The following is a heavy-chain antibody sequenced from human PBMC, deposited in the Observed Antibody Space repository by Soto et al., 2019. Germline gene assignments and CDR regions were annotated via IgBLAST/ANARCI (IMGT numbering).Heavy chain of an antibody. CDR2: ISSSSSVI. CDR1: GFILSDCA. V-gene: IGHV3-48*01. J-gene: IGHJ4*02. CDR3: AKDRLAGGFDY. D-gene: IGHD3-16*01. Sequence: GSLRLSCATSGFILSDCAMNWVRQAPGKGLEWVSYISSSSSVIDYADSVKGRFTISRDNSRNTVYLQMNSLRADDTAVYYCAKDRLAGGFDYWGQGTLVTVSS.